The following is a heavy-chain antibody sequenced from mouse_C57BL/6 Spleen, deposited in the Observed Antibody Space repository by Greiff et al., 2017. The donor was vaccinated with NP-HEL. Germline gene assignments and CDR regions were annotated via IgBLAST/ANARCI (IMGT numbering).Heavy chain of an antibody. CDR3: AREGMRSLDY. J-gene: IGHJ2*01. CDR2: INPSTGGT. D-gene: IGHD2-10*02. V-gene: IGHV1-42*01. CDR1: GYSFTGYY. Sequence: VQLQQSGPELVKPGASVKISCKASGYSFTGYYMNWVKQSPEKSLEWIGEINPSTGGTTYNQKFKAKATLTVDKSSSTAYMQLKSLTSEDSAVYYCAREGMRSLDYWGQGTTLTVSS.